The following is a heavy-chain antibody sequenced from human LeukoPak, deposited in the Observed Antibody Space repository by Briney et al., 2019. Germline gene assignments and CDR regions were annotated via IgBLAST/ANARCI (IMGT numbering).Heavy chain of an antibody. D-gene: IGHD6-13*01. V-gene: IGHV3-23*01. CDR3: ARDPIYSSSWSLLEC. J-gene: IGHJ4*02. CDR1: GFTFSSYA. Sequence: GGSLRLSCAASGFTFSSYAMSWVRQAPGKGLEWVSAISGSGGSTYYADSVKGRFTISRDNAKNSLYLQMNSLRAEDTAVYYCARDPIYSSSWSLLECWGQGTLVTVSS. CDR2: ISGSGGST.